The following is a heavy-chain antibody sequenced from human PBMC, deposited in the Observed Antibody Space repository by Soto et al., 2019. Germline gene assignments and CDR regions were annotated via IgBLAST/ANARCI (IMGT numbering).Heavy chain of an antibody. CDR1: GYTFTSYA. V-gene: IGHV1-3*01. D-gene: IGHD6-19*01. CDR3: ARAVAVAADFDY. CDR2: INAGNGNT. Sequence: ASVKVSCKASGYTFTSYAMHWVRQAPGQRLEWMRWINAGNGNTKYSKKYQGRVKITRDTSASTVYMELSSLRSEDTAVYYCARAVAVAADFDYWGRGTLVTVSS. J-gene: IGHJ4*02.